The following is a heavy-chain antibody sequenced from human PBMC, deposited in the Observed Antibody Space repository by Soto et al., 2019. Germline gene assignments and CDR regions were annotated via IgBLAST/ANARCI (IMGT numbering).Heavy chain of an antibody. V-gene: IGHV1-69*12. CDR1: GGTFSSNA. CDR2: ISPIFGTA. D-gene: IGHD2-2*01. J-gene: IGHJ6*02. CDR3: AADYCITTSCYARSRMDV. Sequence: QVQLVQSGAEVKKPGSSVKVSCKASGGTFSSNAFSWVRQAPGQGLEWMGGISPIFGTANYAQKFQGRVTITADESTSTAYMELSSLRSEDTAVYYCAADYCITTSCYARSRMDVWGQGTTVTVSS.